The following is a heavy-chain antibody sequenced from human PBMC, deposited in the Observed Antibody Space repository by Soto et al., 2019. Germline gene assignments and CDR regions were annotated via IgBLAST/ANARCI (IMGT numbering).Heavy chain of an antibody. D-gene: IGHD5-18*01. CDR3: ARAEYSYGYYYYYGMDV. V-gene: IGHV1-24*01. Sequence: ASVKVCCKVSGYTLTELSMHWVRQYHGKGFEWMGGFDPEDGETNYAQKFQGRVTITADTSTDTAYMELSSLRSEDTAVYYCARAEYSYGYYYYYGMDVWGQGTTVTVSS. CDR1: GYTLTELS. CDR2: FDPEDGET. J-gene: IGHJ6*02.